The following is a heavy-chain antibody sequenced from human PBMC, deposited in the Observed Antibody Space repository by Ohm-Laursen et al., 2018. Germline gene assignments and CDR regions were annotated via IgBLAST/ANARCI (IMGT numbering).Heavy chain of an antibody. CDR1: GYTFTGYY. CDR2: INPNSGGT. J-gene: IGHJ4*02. CDR3: ARPLRRWQQFDY. Sequence: ASVKVSCKTSGYTFTGYYMHWVRQAPGQGLEWMGWINPNSGGTNYAQKFQGRVTMTRDTSISTAYMELSRLRSDDTAVCYCARPLRRWQQFDYWGQGTLVTVSS. D-gene: IGHD4-23*01. V-gene: IGHV1-2*02.